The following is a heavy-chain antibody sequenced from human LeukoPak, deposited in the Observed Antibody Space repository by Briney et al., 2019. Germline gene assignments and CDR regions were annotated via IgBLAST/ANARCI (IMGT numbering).Heavy chain of an antibody. D-gene: IGHD3-10*01. J-gene: IGHJ4*02. CDR1: GFTFSSYG. CDR2: TSFDGSTK. CDR3: AKDYYGSGSYGYFDY. Sequence: TGGSLRLSCVASGFTFSSYGMHWVRQAPGKGLEWVAVTSFDGSTKYYADSVKGRFTISRDNSKNTLYLQMNSLRAEDTAVYYCAKDYYGSGSYGYFDYWGQGTLVTVSS. V-gene: IGHV3-30*18.